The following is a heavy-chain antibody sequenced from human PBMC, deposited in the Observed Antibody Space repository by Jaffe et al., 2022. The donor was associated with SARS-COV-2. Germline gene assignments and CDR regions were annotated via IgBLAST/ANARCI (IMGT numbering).Heavy chain of an antibody. CDR1: GFTFSSYS. D-gene: IGHD2-8*01. V-gene: IGHV3-21*01. J-gene: IGHJ6*02. CDR2: ISSSSSYI. CDR3: ARDRVLMVYARHYYGMDV. Sequence: EVQLVESGGGLVKPGGSLRLSCAASGFTFSSYSMNWVRQAPGKGLEWVSSISSSSSYIYYADSVKGRFTISRDNAKNSLYLQMNSLRAEDTAVYYCARDRVLMVYARHYYGMDVWGQGTTVTVSS.